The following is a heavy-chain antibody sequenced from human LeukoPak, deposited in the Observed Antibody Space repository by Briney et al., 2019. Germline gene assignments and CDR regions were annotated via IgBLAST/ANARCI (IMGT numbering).Heavy chain of an antibody. J-gene: IGHJ4*02. CDR3: ARTYYYDSSGYYGFDY. Sequence: ASVKVSCKASGYTFTGYYMHWVRQGPGQGLEWMGWINPNSGGTNYAQKFQGRVTMTRDTSISTAYMDLSRLRSDDTAVYYCARTYYYDSSGYYGFDYWGQGTLVTVSS. CDR2: INPNSGGT. D-gene: IGHD3-22*01. CDR1: GYTFTGYY. V-gene: IGHV1-2*02.